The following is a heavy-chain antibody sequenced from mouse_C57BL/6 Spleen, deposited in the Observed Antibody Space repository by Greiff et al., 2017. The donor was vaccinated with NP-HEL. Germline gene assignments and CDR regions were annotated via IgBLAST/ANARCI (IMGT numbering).Heavy chain of an antibody. D-gene: IGHD1-1*01. J-gene: IGHJ2*01. CDR1: GFTFSSYT. V-gene: IGHV5-9*01. Sequence: EVMLVESGGGLVKPGGSLKLSCAASGFTFSSYTMSWVRQTPEKRLEWVATISGGGGNTYYPDSVKGRFTISRDNAKNTLYLQMSSLRSEDTALYYCARQDYGSYFDYWGQGTTLTVSS. CDR3: ARQDYGSYFDY. CDR2: ISGGGGNT.